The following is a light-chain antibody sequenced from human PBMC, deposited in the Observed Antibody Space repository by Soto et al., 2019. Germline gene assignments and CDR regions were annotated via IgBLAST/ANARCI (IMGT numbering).Light chain of an antibody. CDR3: QVWDSSTARV. CDR1: NIGSKN. V-gene: IGLV3-9*01. CDR2: RDS. J-gene: IGLJ3*02. Sequence: SYELTQPLSVSVALGRTARITCGGNNIGSKNVHWYQQKPGQAPVLVIYRDSNRPSGIPERFSGSNSGNTATLTISRAQAGDEDDYYCQVWDSSTARVFGGGTKLTVL.